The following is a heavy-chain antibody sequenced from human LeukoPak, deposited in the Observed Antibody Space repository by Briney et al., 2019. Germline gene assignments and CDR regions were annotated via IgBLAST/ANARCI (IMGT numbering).Heavy chain of an antibody. D-gene: IGHD3-22*01. Sequence: PGRSLRLSCAASGFTFSSYGMHWVRQAPGKGLEWVAVIWYDGSNKYYADSVKGRFTISRDNSKNTLYLQMNSLRAEDTAVYYCAKDSVTMIGYAFDIWGQGTMVTVSS. J-gene: IGHJ3*02. CDR3: AKDSVTMIGYAFDI. V-gene: IGHV3-33*06. CDR1: GFTFSSYG. CDR2: IWYDGSNK.